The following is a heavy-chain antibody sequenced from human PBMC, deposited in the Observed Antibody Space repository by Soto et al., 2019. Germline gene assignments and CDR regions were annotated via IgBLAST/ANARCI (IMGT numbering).Heavy chain of an antibody. Sequence: GGSLRLSCAASGFTFSSYSMNWVRQAPGKGLEWVSYISSSSSTIYYADSVKGRFTISRDNAKNSLYLQMNSLRDEDTAVYYCARDRSDYYYYGMDVWGQGTTVTVSS. V-gene: IGHV3-48*02. CDR3: ARDRSDYYYYGMDV. CDR1: GFTFSSYS. J-gene: IGHJ6*02. CDR2: ISSSSSTI.